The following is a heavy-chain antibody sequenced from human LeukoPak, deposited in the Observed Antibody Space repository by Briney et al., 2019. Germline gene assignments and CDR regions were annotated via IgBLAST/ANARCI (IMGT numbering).Heavy chain of an antibody. V-gene: IGHV4-61*05. D-gene: IGHD6-6*01. CDR3: ARHKRNGREQLAYYYMDV. CDR2: IYTSGST. Sequence: PSETLSLTCTVSGGSISDNDHYWGWVRQPPGKGLEWIGYIYTSGSTNYHPSLKSRVTISVNTSKNPFSLKLSSVTAANTAVYYCARHKRNGREQLAYYYMDVWGKGTTVTVSS. CDR1: GGSISDNDHY. J-gene: IGHJ6*03.